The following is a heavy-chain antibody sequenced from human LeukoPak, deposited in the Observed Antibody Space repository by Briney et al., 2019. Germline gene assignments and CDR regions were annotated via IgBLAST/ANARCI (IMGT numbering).Heavy chain of an antibody. CDR3: ARGDSGYDVYYYYYMDV. V-gene: IGHV1-2*02. CDR1: GGTFSSYA. CDR2: INPNSGGT. D-gene: IGHD5-12*01. J-gene: IGHJ6*03. Sequence: ASVKVSCKASGGTFSSYAISWVRQAPGQGPEWMGWINPNSGGTNYAQKFQGRVTMTRDTSISTAYMELSRLRSDDTAVYYCARGDSGYDVYYYYYMDVWGKGTTVTISS.